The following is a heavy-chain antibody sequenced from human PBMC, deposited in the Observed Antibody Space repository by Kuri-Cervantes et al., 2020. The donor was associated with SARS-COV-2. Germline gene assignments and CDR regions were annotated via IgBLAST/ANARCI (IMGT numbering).Heavy chain of an antibody. CDR1: GFTFSSYS. J-gene: IGHJ4*02. CDR2: MSAGGAST. V-gene: IGHV3-23*01. CDR3: TTLIDY. Sequence: GGSLRLSCAASGFTFSSYSMNWVRQAPGKGLEWVSSMSAGGASTFYADSVKGRFTISRDNSKNTLYLQMNSLRAEDTAVYYCTTLIDYWGQGALVTVSS.